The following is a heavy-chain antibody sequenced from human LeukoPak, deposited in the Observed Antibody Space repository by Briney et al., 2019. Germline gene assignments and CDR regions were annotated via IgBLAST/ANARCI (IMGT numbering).Heavy chain of an antibody. Sequence: KASETLSLTCTVSGGSISSYYWSWIRQPPGKGLEWIGYIYYSGSTNYNPSLKSRVTISVDTSKNQFSLKLSSVTAADTAVYYCARGFRSVGIVVVPAAMSQPWFDPWGQGTLVTVSS. V-gene: IGHV4-59*01. D-gene: IGHD2-2*01. CDR2: IYYSGST. CDR1: GGSISSYY. CDR3: ARGFRSVGIVVVPAAMSQPWFDP. J-gene: IGHJ5*02.